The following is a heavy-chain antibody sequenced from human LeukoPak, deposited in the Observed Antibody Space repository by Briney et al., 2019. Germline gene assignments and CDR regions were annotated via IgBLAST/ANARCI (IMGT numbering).Heavy chain of an antibody. V-gene: IGHV4-59*01. CDR1: GGSISSYY. J-gene: IGHJ4*02. CDR2: IFHSGDT. Sequence: SETLSLTCTVSGGSISSYYWSWIRQPPRKGLEWIGYIFHSGDTNYNPSLKSRVTISADTSKNQFSLRLSSVTAADTAVYYCARGGNSGIWAYYVDYWGQGTLVTVSS. CDR3: ARGGNSGIWAYYVDY. D-gene: IGHD3-10*01.